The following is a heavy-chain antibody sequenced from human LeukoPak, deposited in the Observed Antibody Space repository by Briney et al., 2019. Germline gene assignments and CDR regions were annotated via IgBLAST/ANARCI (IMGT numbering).Heavy chain of an antibody. V-gene: IGHV1-2*02. J-gene: IGHJ5*02. CDR3: ARRAVVVPAAIAATPDNWFDP. Sequence: ASVRVSCKTSGYTFTGYYLHWVRQAPGQRPEWMGRIDPDSGGTHYGQKFQGRVTMTRDTSISTAYMELSRLRSDDTAVYYCARRAVVVPAAIAATPDNWFDPWGQGTLVTVSS. CDR1: GYTFTGYY. CDR2: IDPDSGGT. D-gene: IGHD2-2*01.